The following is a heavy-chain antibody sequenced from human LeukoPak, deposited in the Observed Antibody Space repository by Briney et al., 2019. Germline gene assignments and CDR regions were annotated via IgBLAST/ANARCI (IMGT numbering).Heavy chain of an antibody. Sequence: GGSLRLSCSASGFTFSNYSMNWVRQAPGKGLEWISYIGIDSGNTNYADSVKGRFTISGDKAKNSLYLQMNSLRVEDTAVYYCARDYKYAFDNWGQGTLVTVSS. CDR3: ARDYKYAFDN. V-gene: IGHV3-48*01. CDR2: IGIDSGNT. CDR1: GFTFSNYS. D-gene: IGHD5-24*01. J-gene: IGHJ4*02.